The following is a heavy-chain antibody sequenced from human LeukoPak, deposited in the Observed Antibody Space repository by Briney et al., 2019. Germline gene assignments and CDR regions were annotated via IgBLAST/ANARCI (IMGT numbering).Heavy chain of an antibody. V-gene: IGHV1-18*01. D-gene: IGHD4-17*01. J-gene: IGHJ3*02. CDR1: GYTFTSYG. CDR3: AREPYGDAFDI. CDR2: ISAYDGNT. Sequence: ASVTVSCKASGYTFTSYGISWVRQAPGQGLEWMGWISAYDGNTNYAQNLQARVTMTTDTSTSTAYMELRSLRSDDTAVYYCAREPYGDAFDIWGQGTMVTVSS.